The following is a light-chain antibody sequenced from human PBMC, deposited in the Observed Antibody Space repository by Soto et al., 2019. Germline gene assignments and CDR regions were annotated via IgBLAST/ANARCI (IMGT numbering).Light chain of an antibody. Sequence: EIVLTQSPGTLSLSPGERATLSCRASQSDSSSYLAWYQQKPGQAPRLLIYGASSRATSIPDRFSGSGSGTDFTLTISRLEPEDFAVYYCQQYGSSPPWTFGQGTK. CDR2: GAS. CDR1: QSDSSSY. V-gene: IGKV3-20*01. J-gene: IGKJ1*01. CDR3: QQYGSSPPWT.